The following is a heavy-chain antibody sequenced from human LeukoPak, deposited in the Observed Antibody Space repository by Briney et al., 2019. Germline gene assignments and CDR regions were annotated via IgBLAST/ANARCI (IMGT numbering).Heavy chain of an antibody. V-gene: IGHV4-59*11. J-gene: IGHJ3*02. D-gene: IGHD4-17*01. CDR1: DDSFSSHY. CDR2: ISYIGST. CDR3: ARDLVTVTKGFDI. Sequence: SETLSLTCAVSDDSFSSHYWTWIRQLPGKGLEWIGYISYIGSTNYNPSLKSRVTISIDTSKNQFSLKLTSVTAADTAVYYCARDLVTVTKGFDIWGQGTMVSVSS.